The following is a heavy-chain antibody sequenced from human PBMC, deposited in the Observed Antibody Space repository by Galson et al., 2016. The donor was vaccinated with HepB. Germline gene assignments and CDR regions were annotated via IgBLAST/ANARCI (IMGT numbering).Heavy chain of an antibody. CDR3: ARHQSVAAREDGLDI. Sequence: SETLSLTCTVSGGSISSTSYYWGWIRQPPGKGLEWIGSIYYSGSTYNNPSLKSRLTIYVDTSKDQFSLKLSSVTAADTAVYYWARHQSVAAREDGLDIRGPGTMVTVSS. J-gene: IGHJ3*02. V-gene: IGHV4-39*01. CDR1: GGSISSTSYY. D-gene: IGHD6-6*01. CDR2: IYYSGST.